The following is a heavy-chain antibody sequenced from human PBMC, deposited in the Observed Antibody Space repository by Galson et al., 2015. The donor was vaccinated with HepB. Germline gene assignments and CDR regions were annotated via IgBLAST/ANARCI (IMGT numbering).Heavy chain of an antibody. CDR1: GYSFTSYW. V-gene: IGHV5-51*01. J-gene: IGHJ5*02. D-gene: IGHD3-22*01. CDR3: ARLRRSSGYQYNWFDP. Sequence: QSGAEVKKPGGSLKISCKGSGYSFTSYWIGWVRQMPGKGLEWMGIIYPGDSDTRYSPSFQGQVTISADKSISTAYLQWSSLKASDTAMYYCARLRRSSGYQYNWFDPWGQGTLVTVSS. CDR2: IYPGDSDT.